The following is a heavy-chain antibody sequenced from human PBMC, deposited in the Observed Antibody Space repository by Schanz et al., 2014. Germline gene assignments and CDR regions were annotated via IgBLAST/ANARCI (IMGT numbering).Heavy chain of an antibody. CDR1: GFTVTSYY. Sequence: EMQLVESGGGLIQPGGSLRLSCAASGFTVTSYYMSWVRQAPGKGLEWVSVIYSGDNTYYADSVKGRFTISRDNSKNTLYLQMNSLRTEDTAVYYCTRDRGYSYGYGLRGAFDIWGQGTMVTVSS. CDR2: IYSGDNT. V-gene: IGHV3-53*01. D-gene: IGHD5-18*01. CDR3: TRDRGYSYGYGLRGAFDI. J-gene: IGHJ3*02.